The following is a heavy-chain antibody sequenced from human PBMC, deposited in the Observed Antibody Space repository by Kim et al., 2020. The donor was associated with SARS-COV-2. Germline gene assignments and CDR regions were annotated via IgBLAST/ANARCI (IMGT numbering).Heavy chain of an antibody. D-gene: IGHD3-22*01. CDR2: TRNKANSYTT. V-gene: IGHV3-72*01. CDR3: AREADTYYYDCSGLGFDY. J-gene: IGHJ4*02. Sequence: GGSLRLSCAASGFTFSDHYMDWVRQAPGKGLEWVGRTRNKANSYTTEYAASVKGRFSISRDDTKNSLYLQMNSLKTEDTAVYYSAREADTYYYDCSGLGFDYWGRGTRVTVSS. CDR1: GFTFSDHY.